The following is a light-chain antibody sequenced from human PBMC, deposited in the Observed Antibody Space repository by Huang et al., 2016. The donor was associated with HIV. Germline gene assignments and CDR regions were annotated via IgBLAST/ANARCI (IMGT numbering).Light chain of an antibody. V-gene: IGKV3-11*01. J-gene: IGKJ2*01. CDR2: GAS. Sequence: EIVLPQSPDTLSLSPGVRATLSCRASQSVSRHLAWYQHKPGQAPRLLIHGASNRAAGIPARFSGSGSGTDFARSISSLEPEDFAVYYCQQRDNWPPMYTFGQGTKLEIK. CDR3: QQRDNWPPMYT. CDR1: QSVSRH.